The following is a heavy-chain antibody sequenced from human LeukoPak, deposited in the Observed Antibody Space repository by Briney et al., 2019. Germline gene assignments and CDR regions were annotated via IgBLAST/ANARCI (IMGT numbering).Heavy chain of an antibody. CDR1: GFTFDDYA. CDR3: ARYSYYDSSGYPIDPLCF. D-gene: IGHD3-22*01. Sequence: PGRSLRLSCAASGFTFDDYAMHWVRQAPGKGLEWVSGISWNSGSIGYADSVKGRFTISRDNAKNSLYLQMNSLRAEDTAVYYCARYSYYDSSGYPIDPLCFWGQGTLVTVSS. V-gene: IGHV3-9*01. CDR2: ISWNSGSI. J-gene: IGHJ4*02.